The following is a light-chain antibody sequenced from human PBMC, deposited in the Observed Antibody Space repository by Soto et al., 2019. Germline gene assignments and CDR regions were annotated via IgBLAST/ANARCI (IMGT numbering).Light chain of an antibody. CDR2: GAS. J-gene: IGKJ5*01. Sequence: EIVLTQSPGTLSLSPGERATLSCRASQSVSSSYLAWYQQKPGQAPRLLIYGASSRATGIPDRFSGSGSGTDFTITISRLEPEDFAVYYCQQYGSPFCQGTRLEIK. V-gene: IGKV3-20*01. CDR1: QSVSSSY. CDR3: QQYGSP.